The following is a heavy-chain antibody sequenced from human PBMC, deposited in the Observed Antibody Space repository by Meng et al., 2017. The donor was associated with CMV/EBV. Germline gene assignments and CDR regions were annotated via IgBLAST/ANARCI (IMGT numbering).Heavy chain of an antibody. Sequence: GGSLRLSCAASGFTFSSYAMSWVRQAPRKGLEWVSAISGSGGSTYYADSVKGRFTISRDNSKNTLYLQMNSLRAEDTAVYYCAKELPHIFPNYYYGMDVWGQGTTVTVSS. CDR2: ISGSGGST. V-gene: IGHV3-23*01. CDR3: AKELPHIFPNYYYGMDV. CDR1: GFTFSSYA. J-gene: IGHJ6*02.